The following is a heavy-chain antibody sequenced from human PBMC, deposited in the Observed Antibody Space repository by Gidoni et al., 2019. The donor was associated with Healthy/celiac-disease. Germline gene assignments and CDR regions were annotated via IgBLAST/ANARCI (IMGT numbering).Heavy chain of an antibody. J-gene: IGHJ4*02. D-gene: IGHD6-19*01. CDR1: GGSISSSSYY. V-gene: IGHV4-39*01. CDR2: IYYSGST. Sequence: QLQLQESGPGLVKPSEPLSPTCTVSGGSISSSSYYWGWIRQPPGKWLEWIGSIYYSGSTYYNPSLKSRVTISVDTSKNQFSLKLSSVTAADTAVYYCARQGLRRVAGPIGGWGQGTLVTVSS. CDR3: ARQGLRRVAGPIGG.